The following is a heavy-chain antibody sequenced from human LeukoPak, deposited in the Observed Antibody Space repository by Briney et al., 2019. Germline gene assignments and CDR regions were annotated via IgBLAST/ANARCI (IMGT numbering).Heavy chain of an antibody. CDR1: GVSISSYY. D-gene: IGHD6-13*01. J-gene: IGHJ4*02. CDR3: ARASSIAAALFDY. Sequence: PSETLSLTCTVSGVSISSYYWSWIRQPPGKGLEWVGYIYYSGSTNYNPPLKSRATISVDTSKNHFSLKLSSVTAADTAVYYCARASSIAAALFDYWGQGTLVTVSS. V-gene: IGHV4-59*01. CDR2: IYYSGST.